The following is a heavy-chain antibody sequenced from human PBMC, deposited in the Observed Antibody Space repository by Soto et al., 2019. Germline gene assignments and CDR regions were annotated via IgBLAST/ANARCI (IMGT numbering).Heavy chain of an antibody. D-gene: IGHD1-26*01. CDR3: ARDRREEGVGWYFDL. J-gene: IGHJ2*01. V-gene: IGHV3-30-3*01. Sequence: QVQLVESGGGVVQPGSSLRLSCAASGFTFSSYAMHWVRQAPGKGLEWVAVISYDGSNKYYADSVKGRFTISRDNSKNTLYLQMNSLRAEDTAVYYCARDRREEGVGWYFDLWGRGTLVTVSS. CDR2: ISYDGSNK. CDR1: GFTFSSYA.